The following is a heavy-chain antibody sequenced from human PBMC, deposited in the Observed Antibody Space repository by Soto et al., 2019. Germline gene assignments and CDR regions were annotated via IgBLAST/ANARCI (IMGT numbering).Heavy chain of an antibody. CDR1: GYTFTSYG. V-gene: IGHV1-18*01. D-gene: IGHD3-9*01. CDR3: ARDRPSAGNYDILTGXXXGXXDY. CDR2: ISAYNGNT. Sequence: ASVKVSCKASGYTFTSYGISWVRQAPGQGLEWMGWISAYNGNTNYAQKLQGRVTMTTDTSTSTAYMELRSLRSDDTAVYYCARDRPSAGNYDILTGXXXGXXDYWGQGTLVTVXS. J-gene: IGHJ4*02.